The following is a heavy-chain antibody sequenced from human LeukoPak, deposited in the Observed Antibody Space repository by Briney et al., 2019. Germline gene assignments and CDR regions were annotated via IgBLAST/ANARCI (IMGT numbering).Heavy chain of an antibody. CDR2: INPNSGGT. V-gene: IGHV1-2*02. D-gene: IGHD2-2*01. CDR1: GYTFTGYY. Sequence: ASVKVSCKASGYTFTGYYMHWVRQAPGQGLEWMGWINPNSGGTNYAQKFQGRVTMTRDTSISTAYMELRRLRSDDTAVYYCARYCSSTSCYSRNDYWGQGTLVTVSS. J-gene: IGHJ4*02. CDR3: ARYCSSTSCYSRNDY.